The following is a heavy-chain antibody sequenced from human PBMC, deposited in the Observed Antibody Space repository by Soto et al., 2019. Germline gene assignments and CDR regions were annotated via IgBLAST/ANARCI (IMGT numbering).Heavy chain of an antibody. Sequence: SETLSLTCTVSGGSISTYYWSWIRQPPGKGLEWIGYIYYSGSTNYNPSLKSRVTISVDTSKNQFSLKLSSVTAADTAVYYCASVTRTCISTSCYRYYYGMDVWGQGTTVTVSS. V-gene: IGHV4-59*01. J-gene: IGHJ6*02. D-gene: IGHD2-2*02. CDR1: GGSISTYY. CDR3: ASVTRTCISTSCYRYYYGMDV. CDR2: IYYSGST.